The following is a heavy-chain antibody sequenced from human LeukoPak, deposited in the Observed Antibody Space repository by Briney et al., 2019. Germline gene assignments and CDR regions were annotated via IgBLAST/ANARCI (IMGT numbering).Heavy chain of an antibody. V-gene: IGHV3-30*18. CDR1: GFTFSSYG. J-gene: IGHJ4*02. D-gene: IGHD3-22*01. Sequence: PGRSLRLSCAASGFTFSSYGMHWVRQAPGKGLEWVAVISYDGSNKYYADSVKGRFTISRDNSKNTLYLQMNSLRAEDTAVYYCAKDRSSSGLDWLDYWGQGTLVTVSS. CDR3: AKDRSSSGLDWLDY. CDR2: ISYDGSNK.